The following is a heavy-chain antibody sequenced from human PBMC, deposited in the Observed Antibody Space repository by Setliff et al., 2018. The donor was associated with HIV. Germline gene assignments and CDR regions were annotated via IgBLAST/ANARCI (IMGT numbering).Heavy chain of an antibody. Sequence: SETLSLTCAVYSGSFSGYYWNWIRQPPGKGLEWIGEINHSGSINYNPSLKSRVTISVDTSKNQFSLKLSSVTAADTAVYYCARVKIVDTATITGLFYYHYIDVWGKGTTVTVSS. J-gene: IGHJ6*03. CDR1: SGSFSGYY. CDR2: INHSGSI. V-gene: IGHV4-34*01. CDR3: ARVKIVDTATITGLFYYHYIDV. D-gene: IGHD5-18*01.